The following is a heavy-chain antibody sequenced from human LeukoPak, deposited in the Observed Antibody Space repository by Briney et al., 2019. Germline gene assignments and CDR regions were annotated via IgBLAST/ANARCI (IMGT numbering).Heavy chain of an antibody. D-gene: IGHD7-27*01. Sequence: GGSLRLSCAASGFTFSGRWMSWLRQAPGKGLEWMANINQDGTDKYYVDSVKGRFTISRDNAKNSLYLQMNSLRAEDTAVYYCSKDGGLWVSAHWGDSWGRGTLVTVSS. J-gene: IGHJ4*02. CDR2: INQDGTDK. CDR1: GFTFSGRW. V-gene: IGHV3-7*03. CDR3: SKDGGLWVSAHWGDS.